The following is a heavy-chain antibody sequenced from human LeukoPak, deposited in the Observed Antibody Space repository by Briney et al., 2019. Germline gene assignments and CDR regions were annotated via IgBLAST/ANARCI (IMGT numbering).Heavy chain of an antibody. D-gene: IGHD6-13*01. CDR2: IYDSGST. CDR1: GGSIRSSYYY. V-gene: IGHV4-39*07. Sequence: SETLSLTCTVSGGSIRSSYYYWGWIRQPPGKGLEWIGSIYDSGSTNYNPSLKSRVTISVDKSKNQFSLKLSSVTAADTAVYYCASRQYSSSWSRPGRWGYWGQGTLVTVSS. J-gene: IGHJ4*02. CDR3: ASRQYSSSWSRPGRWGY.